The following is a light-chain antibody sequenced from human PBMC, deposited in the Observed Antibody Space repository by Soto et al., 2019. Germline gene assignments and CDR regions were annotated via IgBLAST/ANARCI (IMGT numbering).Light chain of an antibody. Sequence: EIVLTQSPGTLSLSPGERATLSCRASRALSTNHLAWYQQKPGQTPRLLIYGASDRATGIPDRFSGSGSGTDFTLTISRLEPEDFAVYYCLHYGIAPQTFGQGTKVDIK. CDR3: LHYGIAPQT. CDR1: RALSTNH. J-gene: IGKJ1*01. CDR2: GAS. V-gene: IGKV3-20*01.